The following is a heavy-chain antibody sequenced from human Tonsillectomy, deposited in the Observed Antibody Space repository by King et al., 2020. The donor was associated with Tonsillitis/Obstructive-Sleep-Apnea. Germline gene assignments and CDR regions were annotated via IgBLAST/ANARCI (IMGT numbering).Heavy chain of an antibody. V-gene: IGHV3-33*01. CDR3: ARVPYYDSLTGYYPPADI. Sequence: VQLVESGGGVVQPGRSLRLSCAASGFTFSSYGMHWVRQAPGKGLEWVAVIWYDGSNKYYADSVKGRFTISRDNSKNTLYLQMNSLRAEDTAVYYCARVPYYDSLTGYYPPADIWGHGTMVTVSS. J-gene: IGHJ3*02. CDR1: GFTFSSYG. D-gene: IGHD3-9*01. CDR2: IWYDGSNK.